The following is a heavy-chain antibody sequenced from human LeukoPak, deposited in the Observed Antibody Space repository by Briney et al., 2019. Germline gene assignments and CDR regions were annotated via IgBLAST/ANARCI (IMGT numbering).Heavy chain of an antibody. CDR1: GGTFSSYA. D-gene: IGHD3-3*01. J-gene: IGHJ5*02. CDR3: ARDLRYYDFWSGAYNWFDP. V-gene: IGHV1-69*05. CDR2: IIPIFGTA. Sequence: SVTVSCKASGGTFSSYAISWVRQAPGQGLEWMGGIIPIFGTANYAQKFQGRVTITTDESTSTAYMELSSLRSEDTAVYYCARDLRYYDFWSGAYNWFDPWGQGTLVTVSS.